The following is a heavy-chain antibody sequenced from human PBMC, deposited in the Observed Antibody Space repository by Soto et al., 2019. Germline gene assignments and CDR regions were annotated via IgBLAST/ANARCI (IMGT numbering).Heavy chain of an antibody. CDR2: MNPNSGNT. J-gene: IGHJ5*02. CDR1: GYTFTSYD. V-gene: IGHV1-8*01. D-gene: IGHD6-13*01. Sequence: ASVKVSCKASGYTFTSYDINWVRQATGRGLEWMGWMNPNSGNTGYAQKFQGRVTMTRNTSISTAYMELSSLRSEDTAVYYCARGRSGFGSSWIGINWFDPWGQGTLVTVSS. CDR3: ARGRSGFGSSWIGINWFDP.